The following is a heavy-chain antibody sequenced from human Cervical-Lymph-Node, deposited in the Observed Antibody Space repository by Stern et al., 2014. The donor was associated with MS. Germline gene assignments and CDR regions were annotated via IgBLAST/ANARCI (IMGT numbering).Heavy chain of an antibody. Sequence: QVQLQESGSRLVKPSQTLSLTCTVAGGSINSGGYSWNWIRQPPGKGLEWIGYIYHGGRTIYNPSLKSRVTISQDTSKNQFSLDLTSVTAADTAVYYCVRALAVSTITFDYWGQGILVTVSS. CDR2: IYHGGRT. CDR3: VRALAVSTITFDY. J-gene: IGHJ4*02. CDR1: GGSINSGGYS. V-gene: IGHV4-30-2*01. D-gene: IGHD2-2*01.